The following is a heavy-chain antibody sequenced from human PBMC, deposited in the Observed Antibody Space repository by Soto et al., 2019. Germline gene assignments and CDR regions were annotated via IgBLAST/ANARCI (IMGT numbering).Heavy chain of an antibody. D-gene: IGHD2-15*01. Sequence: QVQLQESGPGLVKPSQTLSLTCTVSGGSISRTDYHWSWIRQVPGKGLEWIVYIYNTGSTYYNPSFNYRVTISIYTPKGQVSLKLSSLTAADTAVYYCARGKTRYFDYWGRGTRVTVSS. CDR3: ARGKTRYFDY. V-gene: IGHV4-30-4*01. CDR2: IYNTGST. CDR1: GGSISRTDYH. J-gene: IGHJ4*02.